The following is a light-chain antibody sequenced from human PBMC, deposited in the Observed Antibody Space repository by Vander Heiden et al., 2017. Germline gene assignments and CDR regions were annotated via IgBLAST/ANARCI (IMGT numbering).Light chain of an antibody. J-gene: IGLJ2*01. CDR1: SSNIGSHY. CDR2: RNN. V-gene: IGLV1-47*01. CDR3: SACDDSLSGVV. Sequence: QSVLTQPPSASRTPGQTVTISSSGSSSNIGSHYEYWHQQLPGTAAKLHTHRNNQQPSGVPDRFSGSKSGTSASLAISGLRSEDEADYYCSACDDSLSGVVFGGGTKLTVL.